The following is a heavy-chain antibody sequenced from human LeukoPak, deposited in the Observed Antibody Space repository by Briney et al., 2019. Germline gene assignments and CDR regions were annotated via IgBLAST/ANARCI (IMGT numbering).Heavy chain of an antibody. V-gene: IGHV3-7*01. Sequence: PGGSLRLSCAASGFTFSSYWMSWLRQAPGKGLVWVANIQQDGSEKYYVDSVKGRFTISRDNAKNSLYLQMNSLRAEDTAVYYCAKGRNPEMRLITMVDYWGQGTLVTVSS. J-gene: IGHJ4*02. D-gene: IGHD3-10*01. CDR3: AKGRNPEMRLITMVDY. CDR2: IQQDGSEK. CDR1: GFTFSSYW.